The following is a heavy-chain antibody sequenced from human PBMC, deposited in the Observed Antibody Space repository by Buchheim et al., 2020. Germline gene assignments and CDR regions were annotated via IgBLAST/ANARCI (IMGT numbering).Heavy chain of an antibody. CDR3: ASNKYYDFWSGYYTSYYYGMDG. CDR2: ISYDGSNK. Sequence: QVQLVESGGGVVQPGRSLRLSCAASGFTFSSYAMHWVRQAPGKGLEWVAVISYDGSNKYYSDSVKGRFTISRDNSKNTLYLQMNSLRAEDTAVYYCASNKYYDFWSGYYTSYYYGMDGWSQGTT. J-gene: IGHJ6*02. CDR1: GFTFSSYA. V-gene: IGHV3-30*04. D-gene: IGHD3-3*01.